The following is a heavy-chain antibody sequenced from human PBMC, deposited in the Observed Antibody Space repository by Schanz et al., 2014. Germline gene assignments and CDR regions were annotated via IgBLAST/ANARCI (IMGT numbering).Heavy chain of an antibody. J-gene: IGHJ4*02. Sequence: EVQLLESGGGLVQPGGSLRLSCAGSGFTFTTFAMTWVRQAPGKGLEWVSGISDRGDGTNYGDSVRGRFTISRDNSRNTVYLQMNNVGVDDTATYYCVKTDAGWRFDYWGQGTLVIVSS. D-gene: IGHD6-19*01. CDR2: ISDRGDGT. V-gene: IGHV3-23*01. CDR3: VKTDAGWRFDY. CDR1: GFTFTTFA.